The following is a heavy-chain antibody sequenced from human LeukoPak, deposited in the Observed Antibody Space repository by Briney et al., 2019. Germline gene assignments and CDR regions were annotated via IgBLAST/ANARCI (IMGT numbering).Heavy chain of an antibody. J-gene: IGHJ4*02. D-gene: IGHD1-1*01. CDR3: ARVNDQLDY. V-gene: IGHV3-33*01. Sequence: GGSLRLSCAASGFTFRNYGMHWVRQAPGKGLEWGAVIWYDGGNKYYADSVKGRFTISRDNSKNILFLQMDSLRAEDTAVYYCARVNDQLDYWGQGTLVTVSS. CDR1: GFTFRNYG. CDR2: IWYDGGNK.